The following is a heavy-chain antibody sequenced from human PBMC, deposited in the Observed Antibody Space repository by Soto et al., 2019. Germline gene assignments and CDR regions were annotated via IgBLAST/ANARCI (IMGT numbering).Heavy chain of an antibody. CDR1: GFTYSRYW. J-gene: IGHJ6*02. Sequence: RGSLGLSGAATGFTYSRYWMSWVRQARGKGLEWVANIKQDGSEKYYVDSVKGRFTISRDNAKNSLYLQMSSLRAEDTAVYYCARDKKCSSTSCYPWPYYGTHVWGQGTTLTVSS. V-gene: IGHV3-7*03. D-gene: IGHD2-2*01. CDR3: ARDKKCSSTSCYPWPYYGTHV. CDR2: IKQDGSEK.